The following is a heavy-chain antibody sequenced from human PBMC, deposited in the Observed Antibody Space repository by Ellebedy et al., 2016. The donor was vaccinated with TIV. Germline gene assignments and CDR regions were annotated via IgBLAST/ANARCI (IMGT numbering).Heavy chain of an antibody. CDR1: GDSIGDNGYY. Sequence: MPSETLSLTCTVSGDSIGDNGYYWGWFRQPPGKGLEWIGTVYYNGRTYYNPTLQSRVTISVDTFTTQFSLNLKSMTAADTAVVYCGRHGVDSPVDHWGQGTLVTVSS. CDR2: VYYNGRT. CDR3: GRHGVDSPVDH. D-gene: IGHD5-18*01. J-gene: IGHJ4*02. V-gene: IGHV4-39*01.